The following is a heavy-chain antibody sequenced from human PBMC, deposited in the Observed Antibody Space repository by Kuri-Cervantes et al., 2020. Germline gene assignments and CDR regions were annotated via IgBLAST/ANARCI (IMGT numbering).Heavy chain of an antibody. CDR1: GGSISSYY. CDR3: ARMGYDFWSGYFGYYYYGMDV. Sequence: SETLSLTCTVSGGSISSYYWSWIRQPPGKGLEWIGYIYYSGSTNYNPSPKSRVTISVDTSKNQFSLKLSSVTAADTAVYYCARMGYDFWSGYFGYYYYGMDVWGQGTTVTVSS. D-gene: IGHD3-3*01. V-gene: IGHV4-59*08. J-gene: IGHJ6*02. CDR2: IYYSGST.